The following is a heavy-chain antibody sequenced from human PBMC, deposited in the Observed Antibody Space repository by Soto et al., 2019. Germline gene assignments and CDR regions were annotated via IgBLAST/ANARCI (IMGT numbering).Heavy chain of an antibody. J-gene: IGHJ4*02. CDR3: VGGQYYFDY. V-gene: IGHV3-30*03. CDR2: ISYDGTNK. D-gene: IGHD3-10*01. Sequence: QVQLVESGGGVVQPGSSLRLSCAASGFPFTTYGMHWVREGPGKGLEWVAVISYDGTNKYYADSVKGRFTISRDNAKNTLYLQMNSLRPEDTALYYCVGGQYYFDYRGQGTPVTVSS. CDR1: GFPFTTYG.